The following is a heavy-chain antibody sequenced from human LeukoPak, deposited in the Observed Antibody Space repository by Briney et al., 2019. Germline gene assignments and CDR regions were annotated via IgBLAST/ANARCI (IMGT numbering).Heavy chain of an antibody. CDR1: GGSFSGYY. CDR3: ARATGAWEKSVGAFHI. V-gene: IGHV4-34*01. J-gene: IGHJ3*02. Sequence: SETLSLTCAVYGGSFSGYYWSWIRQPPGKGLEWIGEINHSGSTNYNPSLKSRVTISVDTSKNQFSLKLSSVTPEDTAVYYCARATGAWEKSVGAFHIWGQGTMVTVSS. D-gene: IGHD1-1*01. CDR2: INHSGST.